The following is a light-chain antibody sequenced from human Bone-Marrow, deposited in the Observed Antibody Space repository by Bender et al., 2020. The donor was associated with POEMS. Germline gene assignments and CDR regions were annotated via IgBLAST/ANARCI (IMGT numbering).Light chain of an antibody. Sequence: SALTQPASVSGSPGQSITISCTGTSADVGNYILVSWYQQSPGKAPKLILYEISKRPSGVSNRFSGSKSGNTASLTISWLLAEDEADYFCCSYAGGDTLLFGGGTKLTVL. CDR2: EIS. CDR3: CSYAGGDTLL. V-gene: IGLV2-23*02. J-gene: IGLJ2*01. CDR1: SADVGNYIL.